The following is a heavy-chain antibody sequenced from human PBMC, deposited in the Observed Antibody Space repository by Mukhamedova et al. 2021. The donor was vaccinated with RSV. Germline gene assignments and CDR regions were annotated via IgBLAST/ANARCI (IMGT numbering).Heavy chain of an antibody. CDR3: ARDHSSSFNWFDP. V-gene: IGHV3-21*01. D-gene: IGHD6-13*01. CDR2: ISSSSSYI. Sequence: VSSISSSSSYIYYADSVKGRFTISRDNAKNSLYLQMNSLRAEDTAVYYCARDHSSSFNWFDPLGQGTLVTGSS. J-gene: IGHJ5*02.